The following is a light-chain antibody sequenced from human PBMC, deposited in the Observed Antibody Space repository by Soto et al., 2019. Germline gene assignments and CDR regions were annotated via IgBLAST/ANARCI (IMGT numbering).Light chain of an antibody. V-gene: IGKV1-33*01. CDR2: DAS. J-gene: IGKJ1*01. CDR1: QSISSY. CDR3: QQYANLPRT. Sequence: IRMTQYPSSLSSSVGARVTITCRASQSISSYLNWYQQKPGKAPKLLIYDASNLETGVPSRFSGSGSGTDFTFTISSLQPEDIATYYCQQYANLPRTSGQGTKVDIK.